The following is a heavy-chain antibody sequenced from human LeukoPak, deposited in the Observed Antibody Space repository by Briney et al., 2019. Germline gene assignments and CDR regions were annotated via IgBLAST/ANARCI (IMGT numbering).Heavy chain of an antibody. CDR3: ARVTSLPVEMANDY. V-gene: IGHV3-48*03. CDR2: ISSSGSTI. J-gene: IGHJ4*02. CDR1: GFTFSSYE. Sequence: GGSLRLSCAASGFTFSSYEMNWVRQAPGKGLEWVSYISSSGSTIYYADSVKGRFTISRDNAKNSLYLQMNSLRAEDTAVYYCARVTSLPVEMANDYWGQGTLVTVSS. D-gene: IGHD5-24*01.